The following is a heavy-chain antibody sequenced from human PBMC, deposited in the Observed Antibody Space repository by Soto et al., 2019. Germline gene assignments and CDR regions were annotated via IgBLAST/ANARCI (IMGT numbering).Heavy chain of an antibody. CDR1: GGSISSCGYS. D-gene: IGHD7-27*01. CDR2: IYHSGST. Sequence: SETLSLTCAVSGGSISSCGYSWSWIRQPPGKGLEWIGYIYHSGSTYYNPSLKSRVTISVDRSKNQFSLKLSSVTAADTAVYYCARVPGPWGQGTLVAVSS. V-gene: IGHV4-30-2*01. J-gene: IGHJ5*02. CDR3: ARVPGP.